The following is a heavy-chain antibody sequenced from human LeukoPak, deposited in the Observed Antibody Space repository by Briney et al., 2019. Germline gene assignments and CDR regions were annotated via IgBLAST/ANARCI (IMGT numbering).Heavy chain of an antibody. CDR3: ARETPPVTMIVVVMGGWFDP. D-gene: IGHD3-22*01. CDR1: GGSISSGSYY. CDR2: IYTSGST. V-gene: IGHV4-61*02. Sequence: SQTLPLTCTVSGGSISSGSYYWSWIRQPAGKGLEWIGRIYTSGSTNYNPSLKSRVTISVDTSKNQFSLKLSSVTAADTAVYYCARETPPVTMIVVVMGGWFDPWGQGTLVTVSS. J-gene: IGHJ5*02.